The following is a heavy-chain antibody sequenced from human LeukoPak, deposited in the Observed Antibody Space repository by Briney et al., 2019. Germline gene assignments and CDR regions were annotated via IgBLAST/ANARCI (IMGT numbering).Heavy chain of an antibody. CDR2: INHSGST. CDR3: ARDSADRAAAGPQDDAFDI. D-gene: IGHD6-13*01. J-gene: IGHJ3*02. V-gene: IGHV4-34*01. Sequence: ASETLSLTCAVYGGSFSGYYWSWIRQPPGKGLEWIGEINHSGSTNYNPSLKSRVTISVDTSKNQFSLKLSSVTAADTAVYYCARDSADRAAAGPQDDAFDIWGQGTMVTVSS. CDR1: GGSFSGYY.